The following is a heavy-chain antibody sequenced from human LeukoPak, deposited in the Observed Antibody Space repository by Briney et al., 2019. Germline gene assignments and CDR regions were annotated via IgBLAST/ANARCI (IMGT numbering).Heavy chain of an antibody. CDR3: ARDPPGIAVASHFDY. CDR1: GGSISSYY. Sequence: SETLSLTCTVSGGSISSYYWSWIRQPAGKGLEWIGRIYTSGSTNYNPSLKSRVTMSVDTSKNQFSLKLSSVTAADTAVYYCARDPPGIAVASHFDYWGQGTLVTVSS. D-gene: IGHD6-19*01. J-gene: IGHJ4*02. CDR2: IYTSGST. V-gene: IGHV4-4*07.